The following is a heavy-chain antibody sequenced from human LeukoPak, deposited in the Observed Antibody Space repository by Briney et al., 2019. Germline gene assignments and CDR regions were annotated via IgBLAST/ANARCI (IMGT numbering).Heavy chain of an antibody. CDR3: ARVRDVYNHVFEN. CDR2: IYQGGST. Sequence: PGGSLRLSCAVSTFTVASNYMSWVRQTPGKGLVWVSDIYQGGSTYYSDSVKGRFTISRDISKNTLHLQMNNLRVDDTAVYYCARVRDVYNHVFENWGQRTLVTVS. CDR1: TFTVASNY. D-gene: IGHD5-24*01. J-gene: IGHJ4*02. V-gene: IGHV3-53*01.